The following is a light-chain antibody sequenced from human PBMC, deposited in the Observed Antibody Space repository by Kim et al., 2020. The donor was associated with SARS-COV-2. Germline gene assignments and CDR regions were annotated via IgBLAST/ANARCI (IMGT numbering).Light chain of an antibody. V-gene: IGKV3-20*01. CDR3: QQYGISPGT. CDR1: QSLSSF. Sequence: LSPGERATLSCRASQSLSSFLAWYQQKPGQAPRLLIYGAAIRATGIPDRFSGSESGTDFTLAISRLEPEDSAVYYCQQYGISPGTFGQGTKVNIK. CDR2: GAA. J-gene: IGKJ1*01.